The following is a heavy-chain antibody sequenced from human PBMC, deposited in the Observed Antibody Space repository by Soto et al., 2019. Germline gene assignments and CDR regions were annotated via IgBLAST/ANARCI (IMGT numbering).Heavy chain of an antibody. J-gene: IGHJ5*02. V-gene: IGHV1-3*01. CDR3: ARDRGIAVAGTGWFDP. CDR1: GYTFTSYA. Sequence: EASVKVSCKASGYTFTSYAMHWVRQAPGQRLEWMGWINAGNGNTKYSQKFQGRVTITRDTSASTAYMELSSLRSEDTAVYYCARDRGIAVAGTGWFDPWGQGTLVTVSS. D-gene: IGHD6-19*01. CDR2: INAGNGNT.